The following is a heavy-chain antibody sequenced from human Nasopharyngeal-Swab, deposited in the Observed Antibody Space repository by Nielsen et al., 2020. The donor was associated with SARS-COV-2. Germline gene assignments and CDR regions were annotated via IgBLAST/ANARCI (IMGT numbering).Heavy chain of an antibody. V-gene: IGHV3-30*02. CDR1: GFIFSNYW. Sequence: GGSLRLSCAGSGFIFSNYWMYWVRQAPGKGLEWVAFIAHDASNEYYGDSVKGRFSISRDSSKNTLYLQMDSLRGEDTAVYYCARDAPAHYGAFYWGQGTSVTVSS. CDR2: IAHDASNE. J-gene: IGHJ4*02. CDR3: ARDAPAHYGAFY. D-gene: IGHD4-17*01.